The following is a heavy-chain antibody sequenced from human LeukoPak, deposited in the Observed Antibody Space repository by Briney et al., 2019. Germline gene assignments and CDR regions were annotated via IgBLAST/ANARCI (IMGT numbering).Heavy chain of an antibody. D-gene: IGHD3-10*01. J-gene: IGHJ4*02. CDR1: GGSISSSSYY. CDR2: IFYSGST. Sequence: SETLSLTCTVSGGSISSSSYYWGWIRQPPGKGLAWIGNIFYSGSTYYNPSLKSRVTIFVDTSRSQFSLKLNSVTAADTAVYYCAKLWFGAYYFDYWGQGTLVTVSS. CDR3: AKLWFGAYYFDY. V-gene: IGHV4-39*01.